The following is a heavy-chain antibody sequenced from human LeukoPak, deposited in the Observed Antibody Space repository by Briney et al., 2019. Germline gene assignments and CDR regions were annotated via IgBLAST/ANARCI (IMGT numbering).Heavy chain of an antibody. V-gene: IGHV3-74*01. CDR3: VRALGGSDDY. Sequence: PGGSLRLSCAASGFIFRDHSMHWARHTPGKGLVWVSRINPDGSTNYADSVKGRFTISRDNAKNTLYLQMRSLRVDDSSLYFCVRALGGSDDYWGQGTLVTVSS. CDR2: INPDGST. D-gene: IGHD1-26*01. J-gene: IGHJ4*02. CDR1: GFIFRDHS.